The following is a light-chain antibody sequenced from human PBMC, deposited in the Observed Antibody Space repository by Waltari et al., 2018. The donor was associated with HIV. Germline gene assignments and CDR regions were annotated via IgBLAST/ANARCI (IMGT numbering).Light chain of an antibody. J-gene: IGKJ4*01. Sequence: DIQMTQSPSSLSASVGDRVTINCQASQDIRTYLNWYQQKPGKAPELLISGASTLQTGVPSSISGSGYGTDYTFTITSLQPEDIATYYCQQYDALPPTFGGGTRVDIK. CDR3: QQYDALPPT. V-gene: IGKV1-33*01. CDR2: GAS. CDR1: QDIRTY.